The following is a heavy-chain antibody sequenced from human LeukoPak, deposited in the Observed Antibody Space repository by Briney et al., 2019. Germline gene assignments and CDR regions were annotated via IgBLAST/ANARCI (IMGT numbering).Heavy chain of an antibody. CDR1: GYSFTSYW. CDR2: IYPGDSDT. D-gene: IGHD3-9*01. CDR3: ARRARPYYDILHLDY. Sequence: PGESLKISCKGSGYSFTSYWIGWVRQMPGKGLEWMGIIYPGDSDTRYSPSFQGQVTIPADKSISTAYLQWSSLKASDTAMYYCARRARPYYDILHLDYWGQGTLVTVSS. V-gene: IGHV5-51*01. J-gene: IGHJ4*02.